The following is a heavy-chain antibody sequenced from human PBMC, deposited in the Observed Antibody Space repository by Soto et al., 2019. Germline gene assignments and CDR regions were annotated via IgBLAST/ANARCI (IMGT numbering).Heavy chain of an antibody. V-gene: IGHV3-30*18. CDR2: TSFDGSSG. CDR1: GFTFSSPG. Sequence: QVQLVESGGGVVQPGGSLKLPFAAFGFTFSSPGMHWVGQAPAKGRGWVAVTSFDGSSGYYADSVRGRFTISRDNSNNTLYLQMNSLRAEDTAVYYCAKSPPAVAGYFDYWGQGTLVTVSS. CDR3: AKSPPAVAGYFDY. D-gene: IGHD6-19*01. J-gene: IGHJ4*02.